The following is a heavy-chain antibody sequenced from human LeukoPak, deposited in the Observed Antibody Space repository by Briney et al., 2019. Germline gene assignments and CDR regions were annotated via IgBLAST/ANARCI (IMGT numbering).Heavy chain of an antibody. Sequence: PGGSLRLSCAASGFTFSNNWMTWDRQAPGKDLEWVASVKKDASEKYYVDSVKGRLTISRDNAKNSLYLQMNSLRVEDTAVYYCARGPPYGSRSDYFDYWGQGTLVTVSS. J-gene: IGHJ4*02. CDR3: ARGPPYGSRSDYFDY. CDR2: VKKDASEK. V-gene: IGHV3-7*01. CDR1: GFTFSNNW. D-gene: IGHD3-10*01.